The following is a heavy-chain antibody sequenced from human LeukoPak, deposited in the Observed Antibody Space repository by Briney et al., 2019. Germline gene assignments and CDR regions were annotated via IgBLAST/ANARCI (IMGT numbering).Heavy chain of an antibody. CDR2: IYYSGST. CDR1: GGSISRYY. CDR3: ARLYYYYDGSGQLEDAFDI. D-gene: IGHD3-22*01. J-gene: IGHJ3*02. Sequence: PSETLSLTCTVSGGSISRYYWSWIRQPPGKGLEWIGNIYYSGSTNYNPSLKSRVTISVDTSKNHFSLKLSSVTAADTAVYYCARLYYYYDGSGQLEDAFDIWGQGTMVTVSS. V-gene: IGHV4-59*08.